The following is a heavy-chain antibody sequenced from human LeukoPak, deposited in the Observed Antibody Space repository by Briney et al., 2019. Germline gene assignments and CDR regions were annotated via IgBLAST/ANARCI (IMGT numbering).Heavy chain of an antibody. D-gene: IGHD2-15*01. CDR1: GFTFTSFP. Sequence: PGGSLRLSCAASGFTFTSFPMSWVRQAPGKGLEWVSSINDNGGSTYYADSVKGRFTISRDNSNNTLYLQLNSLRAEDTAVYYCARTRYCSGGSCRLLGYWGQGTLVTVSS. J-gene: IGHJ4*02. CDR2: INDNGGST. V-gene: IGHV3-23*01. CDR3: ARTRYCSGGSCRLLGY.